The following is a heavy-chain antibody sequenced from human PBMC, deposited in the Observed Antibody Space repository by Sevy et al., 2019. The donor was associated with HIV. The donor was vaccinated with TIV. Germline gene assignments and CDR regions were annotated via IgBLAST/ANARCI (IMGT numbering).Heavy chain of an antibody. CDR2: IKQDGSEK. D-gene: IGHD2-21*02. CDR1: GFTFSRYW. J-gene: IGHJ5*02. CDR3: AAGTVVTPYWFDP. V-gene: IGHV3-7*01. Sequence: GGSLRLSCAASGFTFSRYWMSWVRQAPGKGLEWVANIKQDGSEKYYVDSVKGRFTISRDNAKNSLYLQMNSLRAEDTAVYYCAAGTVVTPYWFDPWGQGTLVTVSS.